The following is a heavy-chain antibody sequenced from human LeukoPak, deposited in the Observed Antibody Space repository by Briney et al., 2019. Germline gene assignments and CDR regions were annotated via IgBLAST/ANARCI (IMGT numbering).Heavy chain of an antibody. CDR1: GYSVSSGYY. CDR3: ARAVLY. J-gene: IGHJ4*02. Sequence: SETLPLTCSVSGYSVSSGYYWGWIRQPPGKGLEWIGSINHSGNTYYSPSLKSRVIISVDTSKNQFFLKVSSVTAADTAVYYCARAVLYWGQGSLVTVSS. CDR2: INHSGNT. V-gene: IGHV4-38-2*02.